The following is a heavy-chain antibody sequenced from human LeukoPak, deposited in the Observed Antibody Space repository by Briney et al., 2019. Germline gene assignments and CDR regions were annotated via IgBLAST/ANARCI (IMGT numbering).Heavy chain of an antibody. V-gene: IGHV4-59*08. CDR1: GGSISSYY. Sequence: SETLSLTCTVSGGSISSYYWSWIRQPPGKGLEWIGYIFYTGSGSTSHNPSLKSRVTISIDTSKNQFSLKLSSVTAADTAVYYCARHSGNSLLRFLEWPGGFDIWGQGTMVTVSS. J-gene: IGHJ3*02. CDR3: ARHSGNSLLRFLEWPGGFDI. CDR2: IFYTGSGST. D-gene: IGHD3-3*01.